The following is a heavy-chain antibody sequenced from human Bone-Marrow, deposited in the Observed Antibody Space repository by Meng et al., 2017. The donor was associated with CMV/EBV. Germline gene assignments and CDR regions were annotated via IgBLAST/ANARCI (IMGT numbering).Heavy chain of an antibody. CDR2: INPNSGGT. CDR3: ARLTPDIVVVPAADYYYYGMDV. V-gene: IGHV1-2*02. Sequence: ASVKVSCKASGYTFTGYYMHWVRQAPGQGLEWMGWINPNSGGTNYAQKFQGRVTMTRDTSIGTANMELSRLRSDDTAMYYCARLTPDIVVVPAADYYYYGMDVWGQGTTVTVSS. CDR1: GYTFTGYY. J-gene: IGHJ6*02. D-gene: IGHD2-2*01.